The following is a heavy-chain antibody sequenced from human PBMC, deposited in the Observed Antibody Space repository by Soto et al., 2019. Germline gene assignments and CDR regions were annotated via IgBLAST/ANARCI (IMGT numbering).Heavy chain of an antibody. CDR3: AGSLQY. D-gene: IGHD6-13*01. J-gene: IGHJ4*02. CDR2: ARNDPRARTT. Sequence: EMQLVESGGGLVQPGGSLRLSCAASGFTFSDYHMEWVRQAPGKGLEWIGRARNDPRARTTQHAASVRGRFITSRDDSENSLYLQMNSLKTEDAAVYSCAGSLQYWGQGTLVTVSS. V-gene: IGHV3-72*01. CDR1: GFTFSDYH.